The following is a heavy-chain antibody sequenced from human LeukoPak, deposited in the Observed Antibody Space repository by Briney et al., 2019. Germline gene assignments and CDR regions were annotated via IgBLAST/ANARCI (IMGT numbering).Heavy chain of an antibody. Sequence: TSETLSLTCTVSGGSISSSSYYWGWIRQPPGKGLAWIGSIYYSGSTYYNPSLKGRVTISVDTSKNQFSLKLSSVTAADTAVYYCARPYSSGWYGIDYWGQGTLVTVSS. J-gene: IGHJ4*02. CDR1: GGSISSSSYY. CDR2: IYYSGST. V-gene: IGHV4-39*01. CDR3: ARPYSSGWYGIDY. D-gene: IGHD6-19*01.